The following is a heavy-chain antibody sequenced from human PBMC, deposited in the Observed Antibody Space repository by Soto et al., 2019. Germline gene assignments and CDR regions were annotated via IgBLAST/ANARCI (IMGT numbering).Heavy chain of an antibody. CDR3: ASTLYYDFGSGYEDYYYYGMDV. Sequence: EVQLVESGGGLVQPGGSLRLSCAASGFTFSSYSMNWVRQAPGKGLEWVSYISSSSSTIYYADSVKGRFTISRDNAKNSLYLQMTSLRDEDTAVYYCASTLYYDFGSGYEDYYYYGMDVWGQGTTVTVSS. J-gene: IGHJ6*02. CDR2: ISSSSSTI. CDR1: GFTFSSYS. D-gene: IGHD3-3*01. V-gene: IGHV3-48*02.